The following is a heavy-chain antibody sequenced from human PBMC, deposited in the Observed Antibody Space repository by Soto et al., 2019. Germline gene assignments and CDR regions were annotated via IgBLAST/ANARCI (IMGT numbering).Heavy chain of an antibody. J-gene: IGHJ6*02. V-gene: IGHV4-34*01. CDR1: GGSFSGYY. CDR3: ARGPDIVVGKGMDV. Sequence: PSETLSLTCAVYGGSFSGYYWSWIRQPPGKGLEWIGEINHSGSTNYNPSLKSRVTISVDTSKNQFSLKLSSVTAADTAVYYCARGPDIVVGKGMDVWGQVTTVTVSS. CDR2: INHSGST. D-gene: IGHD2-2*01.